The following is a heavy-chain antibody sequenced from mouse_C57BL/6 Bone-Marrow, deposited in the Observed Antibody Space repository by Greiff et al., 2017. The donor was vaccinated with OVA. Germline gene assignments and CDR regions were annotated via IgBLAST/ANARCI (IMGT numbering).Heavy chain of an antibody. Sequence: EVKLVESGGDLVKPGGSLKLSCAASGFTFSSYGMSWVRQTQDKRLEWVATISSGGSYTYYPDSVKVRLTISRDNAKNTLYLQMSSLKSEDTAMYYCARNRWLLRFDYWGQGTTLTVSS. CDR1: GFTFSSYG. V-gene: IGHV5-6*01. D-gene: IGHD2-3*01. CDR2: ISSGGSYT. J-gene: IGHJ2*01. CDR3: ARNRWLLRFDY.